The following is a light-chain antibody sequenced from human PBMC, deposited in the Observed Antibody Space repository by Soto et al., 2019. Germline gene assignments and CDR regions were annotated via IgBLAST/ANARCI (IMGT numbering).Light chain of an antibody. CDR2: GAS. J-gene: IGKJ4*01. V-gene: IGKV3-20*01. Sequence: EIVLTQSPGTLSLSPGERDTLSCRASQSVRNNYLAWYQQKPGQAPRLLIFGASSRATGIPDRFSGSGSGTDFTLTISSLEPEDFAVYYCQQYGSSPLTFGGGTKVEI. CDR3: QQYGSSPLT. CDR1: QSVRNNY.